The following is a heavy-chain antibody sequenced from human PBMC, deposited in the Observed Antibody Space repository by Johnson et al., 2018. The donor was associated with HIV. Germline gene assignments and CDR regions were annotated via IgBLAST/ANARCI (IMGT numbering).Heavy chain of an antibody. CDR3: AKGKKSLPEAFDI. D-gene: IGHD1-14*01. CDR1: GFTFSSYG. J-gene: IGHJ3*02. CDR2: IRYDGCNK. Sequence: VQLVESGGGVVQPGGSLRLSCAAFGFTFSSYGMHWVRQAPGKGLEWVAFIRYDGCNKYYAASVKGRFTNSRDNSKNTLYLQMNSLRAEDTAVYDCAKGKKSLPEAFDIWGQGTMVTVSS. V-gene: IGHV3-30*02.